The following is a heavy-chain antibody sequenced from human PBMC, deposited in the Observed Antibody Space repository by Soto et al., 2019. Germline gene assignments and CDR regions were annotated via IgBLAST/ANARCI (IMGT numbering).Heavy chain of an antibody. V-gene: IGHV4-61*01. CDR1: GDSLSSPTYY. D-gene: IGHD4-4*01. Sequence: PSETLSLTCTVSGDSLSSPTYYWTWIRQPPGKGLEWIAHIYYSGRTIYNPSLQSRVAISVDTSKNQFYLELNSVTAADTAVYYCARVQGSFDYYYYYGMDVWGQGTTVTVSS. CDR2: IYYSGRT. CDR3: ARVQGSFDYYYYYGMDV. J-gene: IGHJ6*02.